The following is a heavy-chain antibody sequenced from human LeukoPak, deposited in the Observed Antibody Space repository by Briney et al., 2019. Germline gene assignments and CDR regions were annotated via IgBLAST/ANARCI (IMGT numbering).Heavy chain of an antibody. CDR1: GFTFSSYW. CDR3: ATLTGDYYYSYYMDV. Sequence: PGGSLRLSCAASGFTFSSYWMHWVRQAPGKGLEWVSVIRGSGGGTYFADSVKGRFTISRDNSKNALYLQMNSLRAEDTATYYCATLTGDYYYSYYMDVWGKGTTVTVSS. V-gene: IGHV3-23*01. CDR2: IRGSGGGT. D-gene: IGHD3-9*01. J-gene: IGHJ6*03.